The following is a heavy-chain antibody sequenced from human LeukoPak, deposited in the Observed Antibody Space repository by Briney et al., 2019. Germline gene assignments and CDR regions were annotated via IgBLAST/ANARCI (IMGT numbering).Heavy chain of an antibody. CDR3: ANPPPAGLLALHFAD. J-gene: IGHJ4*02. V-gene: IGHV1-69*01. CDR1: GGTFSRRE. D-gene: IGHD3-10*01. Sequence: SVKVSCKASGGTFSRREINWVRQSPGQGLEWMGGTIPIFGTPKYAQKFQGRATITADESTGIVYMELSSLRHEDTAVYYCANPPPAGLLALHFADWGQGTLVTVSS. CDR2: TIPIFGTP.